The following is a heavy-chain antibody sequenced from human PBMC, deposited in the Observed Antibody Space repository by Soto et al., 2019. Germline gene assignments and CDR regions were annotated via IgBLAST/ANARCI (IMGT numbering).Heavy chain of an antibody. V-gene: IGHV3-30*18. CDR2: ISYDGSNT. J-gene: IGHJ4*02. CDR3: AKEGGLSGSYYISSSYYLDY. Sequence: QVQLVESGGGVVQPGRSLRLSCAASGFTFSSYGMHWVRQAPGKGLEWVAIISYDGSNTYYADSVKGRFTISRDNSKNTLYLQMNGLRAEDTSVYYCAKEGGLSGSYYISSSYYLDYWGQGTLVTVSS. CDR1: GFTFSSYG. D-gene: IGHD1-26*01.